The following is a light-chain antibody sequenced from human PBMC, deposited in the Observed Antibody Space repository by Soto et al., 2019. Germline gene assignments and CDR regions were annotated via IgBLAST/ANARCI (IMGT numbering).Light chain of an antibody. CDR2: DVS. J-gene: IGLJ2*01. CDR3: RLYTSSSTLV. Sequence: QSALTQPASVSGSPGQSITISCTGTSSDVGGYNYVSWYQQHPGKAPKLMIYDVSNRTSGVSNRFSGSKSGNTASLTISGLQGEDEADYYCRLYTSSSTLVFGGGTKVTVL. V-gene: IGLV2-14*01. CDR1: SSDVGGYNY.